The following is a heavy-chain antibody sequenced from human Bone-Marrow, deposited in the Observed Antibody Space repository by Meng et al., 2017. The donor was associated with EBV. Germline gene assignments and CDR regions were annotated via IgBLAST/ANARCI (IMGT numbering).Heavy chain of an antibody. D-gene: IGHD2-2*01. CDR1: GFTFSSYS. CDR3: ARGLSVVPTDGWWFDP. V-gene: IGHV3-21*01. Sequence: EVQLVESGVGLVKPGGSVRLSCAASGFTFSSYSMNWVRQAPGKGLEWLSSISSSSSYIYYADSVKGRFTISRDNAKNSLYLQMNSLRAEDTAVYYCARGLSVVPTDGWWFDPWGQGTLVTVSS. CDR2: ISSSSSYI. J-gene: IGHJ5*02.